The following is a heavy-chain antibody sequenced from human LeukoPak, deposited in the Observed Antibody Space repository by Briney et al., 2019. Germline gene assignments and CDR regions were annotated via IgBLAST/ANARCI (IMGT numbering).Heavy chain of an antibody. CDR3: VRVWGQVADL. V-gene: IGHV3-21*06. Sequence: PGGSLRLSCAASGFTFTSYTMNWVRQAPGKGLEWFSSISGSNTYIYYADSLKGRFNISRDNAKNSLYLQMNSLSAEDTAVYYCVRVWGQVADLGGQGTLLIVSS. J-gene: IGHJ5*02. CDR2: ISGSNTYI. CDR1: GFTFTSYT. D-gene: IGHD3-16*01.